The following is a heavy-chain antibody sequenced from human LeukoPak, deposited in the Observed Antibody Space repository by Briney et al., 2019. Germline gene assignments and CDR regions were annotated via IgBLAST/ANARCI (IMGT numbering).Heavy chain of an antibody. V-gene: IGHV1-24*01. Sequence: ASVKVSCKVSGYTLTELSMHWVRQAPGKGLEWMGGFDPEDGETIYAQKFQGRVTMTEDTSTDTAYMELSSLRSEDTAVYYCATGGVDTAMEPGVYGGQRTLVSVSS. CDR3: ATGGVDTAMEPGVY. CDR1: GYTLTELS. CDR2: FDPEDGET. J-gene: IGHJ4*02. D-gene: IGHD5-18*01.